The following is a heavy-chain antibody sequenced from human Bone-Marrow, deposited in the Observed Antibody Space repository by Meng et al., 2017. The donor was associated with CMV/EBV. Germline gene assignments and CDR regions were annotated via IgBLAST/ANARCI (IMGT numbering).Heavy chain of an antibody. CDR2: INHSGST. V-gene: IGHV4-34*01. D-gene: IGHD1-1*01. CDR1: GGSFSGYY. CDR3: ARTGTTPAETPFDY. J-gene: IGHJ4*02. Sequence: SETLSLTCAVYGGSFSGYYWSWIRQPPGKGLEWIGEINHSGSTNYNPSLKSRVTISVDTSKSQFSLKLSSVTAADTAVYYCARTGTTPAETPFDYWGQGNLVTFAS.